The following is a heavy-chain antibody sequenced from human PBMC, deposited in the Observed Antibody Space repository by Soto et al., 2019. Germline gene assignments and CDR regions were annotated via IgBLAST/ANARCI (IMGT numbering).Heavy chain of an antibody. CDR3: ARAEVTNHTAAAFDI. CDR1: GYTFTIYY. D-gene: IGHD5-18*01. Sequence: QVHLVQSGAEVKKPGAAVKVSWKDSGYTFTIYYMHWVRPAPGQVLEWMGIIHPSGGSTSYAHKLQGRVTMIRYTSTGTGYMALTSLSTEHTAVYYCARAEVTNHTAAAFDIWGQGPMVTVSS. V-gene: IGHV1-46*03. J-gene: IGHJ3*02. CDR2: IHPSGGST.